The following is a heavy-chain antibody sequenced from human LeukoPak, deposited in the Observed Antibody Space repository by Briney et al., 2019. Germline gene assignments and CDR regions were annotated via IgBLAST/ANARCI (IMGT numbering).Heavy chain of an antibody. D-gene: IGHD7-27*01. Sequence: KAGGSLRLSCAASGFTFSSYWMSWVRQAPGKGLEWVANIKQDGSERYYVDSVKGRFTISRDNAKNSLILQMNSLRGEDTAVYYCARALGNSTGDYWGQGTLVTVSS. J-gene: IGHJ4*02. CDR2: IKQDGSER. CDR1: GFTFSSYW. CDR3: ARALGNSTGDY. V-gene: IGHV3-7*04.